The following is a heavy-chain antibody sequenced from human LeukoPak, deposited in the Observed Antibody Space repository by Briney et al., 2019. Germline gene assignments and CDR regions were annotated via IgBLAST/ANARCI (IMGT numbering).Heavy chain of an antibody. J-gene: IGHJ4*02. V-gene: IGHV3-48*03. D-gene: IGHD5-18*01. Sequence: GRSLRLSCAASGLTVGSYEMNWVRHAPGKGLEWVSYISISGSTIYYADSVKGPFTISRDTAKSSLYLQMNSLRAEDTAVYYCAREDTAVASLNWGQGTLVTVSS. CDR2: ISISGSTI. CDR1: GLTVGSYE. CDR3: AREDTAVASLN.